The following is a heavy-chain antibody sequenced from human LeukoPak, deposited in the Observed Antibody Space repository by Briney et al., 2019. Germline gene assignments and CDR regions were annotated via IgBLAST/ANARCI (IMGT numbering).Heavy chain of an antibody. V-gene: IGHV3-23*01. J-gene: IGHJ4*02. Sequence: GGSLRLSCAASGFTFSSYAMSWVRQAPGKGLEWVSAISGGGANTYYAASVKGRFTVSRDNSKSTLHLQMNSLRAEDTAVYYCVKNAGGGCYSAIDSWGQGTLVTVSS. D-gene: IGHD2-15*01. CDR1: GFTFSSYA. CDR3: VKNAGGGCYSAIDS. CDR2: ISGGGANT.